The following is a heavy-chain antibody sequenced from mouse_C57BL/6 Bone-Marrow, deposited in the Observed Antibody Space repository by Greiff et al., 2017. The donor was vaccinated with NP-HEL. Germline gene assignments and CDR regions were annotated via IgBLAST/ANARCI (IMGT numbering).Heavy chain of an antibody. Sequence: EVKLVESGGDLVKPGGSLKLSCAASGFTFSSYGMSWVRQTPDKRLEWVATISSGGSYTYYPDSVKGRFTISRDNAKNTLYLQMSSLKSEDTAMYYCARRRRLDYWGQGTTLTVSS. V-gene: IGHV5-6*02. J-gene: IGHJ2*01. CDR2: ISSGGSYT. CDR1: GFTFSSYG. CDR3: ARRRRLDY.